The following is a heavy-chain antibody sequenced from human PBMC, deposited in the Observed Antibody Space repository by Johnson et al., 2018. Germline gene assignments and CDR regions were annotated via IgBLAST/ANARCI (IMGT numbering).Heavy chain of an antibody. J-gene: IGHJ6*02. CDR3: ARAITMVRGVIYYGMDV. Sequence: VQLVESGAEVKKPGESXKISCKGSGYSFTSYWIGWVRQMPGKGLEWMGIIYPGDSDTKYSTSFQGQVTISADKSISTAYLQWSSLKASDTAMYYCARAITMVRGVIYYGMDVWGQGTTVTVSS. CDR1: GYSFTSYW. CDR2: IYPGDSDT. V-gene: IGHV5-51*01. D-gene: IGHD3-10*01.